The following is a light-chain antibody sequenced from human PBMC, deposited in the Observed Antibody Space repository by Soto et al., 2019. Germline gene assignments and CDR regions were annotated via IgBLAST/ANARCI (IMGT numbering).Light chain of an antibody. CDR2: DAS. CDR3: QQRSSWPLLT. CDR1: QSVSNY. J-gene: IGKJ4*01. V-gene: IGKV3-11*01. Sequence: EIVLTQSPATLSLSPVERATLSCRASQSVSNYLAWFQQKPGQAPRLLIYDASNRATGIPARFSGSGSGTDFTLTISSLEPEDFAVYYCQQRSSWPLLTFGGGTNLEI.